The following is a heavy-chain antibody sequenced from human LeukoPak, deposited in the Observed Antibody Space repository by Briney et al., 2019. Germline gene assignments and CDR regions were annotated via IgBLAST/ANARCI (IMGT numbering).Heavy chain of an antibody. CDR1: GFTFSSYG. J-gene: IGHJ4*02. CDR3: ARDAHYGSGSNDY. D-gene: IGHD3-10*01. CDR2: IRYDGSNK. Sequence: GGSLRLSCAASGFTFSSYGMHWVRQAPGKGLEWVAFIRYDGSNKYYADSVKGRFTISRDNAKNSLYLQMNSLRAEDTAVYYCARDAHYGSGSNDYWGQGTLVTVSS. V-gene: IGHV3-30*02.